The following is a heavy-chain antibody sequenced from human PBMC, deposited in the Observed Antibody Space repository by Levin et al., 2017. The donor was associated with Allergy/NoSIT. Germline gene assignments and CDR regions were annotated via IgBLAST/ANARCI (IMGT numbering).Heavy chain of an antibody. Sequence: GSLRLSCTVSGESISSFSWSWIRQPAGKGLEWIGRIHSTGNTKYNSSLKSRVTISGDTSKNQFTLNLSSVTAADTAVYYCARDSQIIGFDYWGQGILVTVSS. J-gene: IGHJ4*02. V-gene: IGHV4-4*07. CDR1: GESISSFS. CDR3: ARDSQIIGFDY. CDR2: IHSTGNT.